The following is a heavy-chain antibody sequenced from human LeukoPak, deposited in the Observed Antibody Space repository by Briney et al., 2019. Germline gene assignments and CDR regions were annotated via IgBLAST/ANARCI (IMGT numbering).Heavy chain of an antibody. V-gene: IGHV4-39*01. D-gene: IGHD3-16*01. CDR3: ARYDDDIFTGPLDN. Sequence: SETLSLTCTVSGGSLRSNGFNWGWIRPPPGKRLEWIGSIYNTGTTYYNPTLESRVTISIDTSRSRFSLKLTSVTAADTAVYHCARYDDDIFTGPLDNCGQGTLVTVSS. CDR2: IYNTGTT. J-gene: IGHJ4*02. CDR1: GGSLRSNGFN.